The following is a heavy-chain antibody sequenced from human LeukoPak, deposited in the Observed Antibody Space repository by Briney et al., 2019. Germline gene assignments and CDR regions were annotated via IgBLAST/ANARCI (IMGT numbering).Heavy chain of an antibody. D-gene: IGHD1-26*01. J-gene: IGHJ4*02. CDR1: GFTFSSYS. CDR3: ARDSNSGSFYDY. V-gene: IGHV3-21*01. Sequence: PGGSLRLSCAASGFTFSSYSMNWVRQAPGKGLEWVSSISSSSSYIYYADSVKGRFTISRDNAKNSLYLQTNSLRAEDTAVYYCARDSNSGSFYDYWGQGTLVTVSS. CDR2: ISSSSSYI.